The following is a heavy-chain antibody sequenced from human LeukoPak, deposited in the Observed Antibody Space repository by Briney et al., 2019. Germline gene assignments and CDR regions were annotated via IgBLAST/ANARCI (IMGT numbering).Heavy chain of an antibody. CDR3: ASVGRMTTVTTSDRDFDY. V-gene: IGHV1-2*06. D-gene: IGHD4-17*01. CDR2: INPNSGGT. Sequence: GASVKVSCKASGYTFTGYYMHWVRQAPGQGREWMGRINPNSGGTNYAQKFQGRVTMTRDTSISTAYMELSRLRSDDTAVYYCASVGRMTTVTTSDRDFDYWGQGTLVTVCS. CDR1: GYTFTGYY. J-gene: IGHJ4*02.